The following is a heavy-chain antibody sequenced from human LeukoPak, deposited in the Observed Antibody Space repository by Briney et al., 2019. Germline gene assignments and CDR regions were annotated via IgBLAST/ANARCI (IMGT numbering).Heavy chain of an antibody. D-gene: IGHD2-2*01. CDR2: IYYSGST. CDR1: GGSISSSSYY. CDR3: ARNRVFVVVPAATDNWFDP. V-gene: IGHV4-39*07. J-gene: IGHJ5*02. Sequence: SETLSLTCTVSGGSISSSSYYWGWIRQPPGKGLEWIGSIYYSGSTYYNPSLKSRVTISVDTSKNQFSLKLSSVTAADTAVYYCARNRVFVVVPAATDNWFDPWGQGTLVTVSS.